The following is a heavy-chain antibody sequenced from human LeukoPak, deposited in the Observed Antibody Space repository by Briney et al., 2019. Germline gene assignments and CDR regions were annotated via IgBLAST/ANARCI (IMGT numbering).Heavy chain of an antibody. CDR3: ARVGVTGYSSSWYYFDY. V-gene: IGHV3-64*01. CDR2: ISSNGGST. D-gene: IGHD6-13*01. CDR1: GFTFSSYA. Sequence: GGSLRLSCAASGFTFSSYAMHWVRQAPGKGLEYVSAISSNGGSTYYANSVKGRFTISRDNSKNTLYLQMGSLRAEDMAVYYCARVGVTGYSSSWYYFDYWGQGTLVTVSS. J-gene: IGHJ4*02.